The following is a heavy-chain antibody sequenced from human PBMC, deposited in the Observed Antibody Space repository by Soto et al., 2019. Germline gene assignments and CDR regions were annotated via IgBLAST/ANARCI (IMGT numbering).Heavy chain of an antibody. D-gene: IGHD2-21*02. V-gene: IGHV3-21*01. J-gene: IGHJ6*02. Sequence: GGSLRLSCAASGFTFSSYSMNWVRQAPGKGLEWVSSISSSSSYIYYADSVKGRFTISRDNAKNSLYLQMNSLRAEDTAVYYCARELDCGGDCYPDGMDVWGQGTTVTVSS. CDR3: ARELDCGGDCYPDGMDV. CDR2: ISSSSSYI. CDR1: GFTFSSYS.